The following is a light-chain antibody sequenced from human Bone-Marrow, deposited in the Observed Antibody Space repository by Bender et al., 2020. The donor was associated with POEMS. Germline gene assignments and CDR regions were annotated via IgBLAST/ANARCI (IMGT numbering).Light chain of an antibody. V-gene: IGLV2-23*02. Sequence: QSALTQPASVSGSPGQSITISCIGTGNDVGTYNLVSWYQQHPGKAPKLVIYEVTTRPSGLSNRFSGSKSGNTASLTISGLQADDEADYYCSSYATNDIVVFGGGTKLTVL. J-gene: IGLJ2*01. CDR2: EVT. CDR1: GNDVGTYNL. CDR3: SSYATNDIVV.